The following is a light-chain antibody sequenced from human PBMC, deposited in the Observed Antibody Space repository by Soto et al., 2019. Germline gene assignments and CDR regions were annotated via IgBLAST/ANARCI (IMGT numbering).Light chain of an antibody. CDR2: DAI. CDR1: QNIHNH. CDR3: QQYNSYS. V-gene: IGKV3-15*01. Sequence: EKLMSQSPATLSVSPGERVTLSCRASQNIHNHMSWFLQKPGQTPRLLIYDAIIRAADVPARFSGSWSGTEFTLTINSLQPDDFATYYCQQYNSYSFGQGTKVDI. J-gene: IGKJ1*01.